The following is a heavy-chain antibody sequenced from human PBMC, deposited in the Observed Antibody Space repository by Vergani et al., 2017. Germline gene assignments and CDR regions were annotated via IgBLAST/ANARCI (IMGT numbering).Heavy chain of an antibody. CDR3: ARGTGYSSGWHRYYYMDV. CDR1: GGSISSYY. Sequence: QVQLQESGPGLVKPSETLSLTCTVSGGSISSYYWSWIRQPPGKGLEWIGYIYTSGSTNYNPSLKSRVTISVDTSKNQFSLKLSSVTAADTAVYYCARGTGYSSGWHRYYYMDVWGKGTTVTVSS. D-gene: IGHD6-19*01. CDR2: IYTSGST. V-gene: IGHV4-4*09. J-gene: IGHJ6*03.